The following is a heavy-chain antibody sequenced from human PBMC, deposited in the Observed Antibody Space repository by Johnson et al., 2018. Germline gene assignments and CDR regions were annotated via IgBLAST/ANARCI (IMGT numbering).Heavy chain of an antibody. CDR1: GGSLNNHY. CDR3: AREATSASWYGDVWTNYYYHYMDV. CDR2: IFYSGST. D-gene: IGHD3-10*01. J-gene: IGHJ6*03. Sequence: QVQLQESGPGLVKPSDTLSLTCTVSGGSLNNHYWSWIRQPPGKGPEWIGYIFYSGSTTYNPSLKSRVTISVDTSKKQLSLKLTSVTAAETAVYYCAREATSASWYGDVWTNYYYHYMDVWGKGTTVTVSS. V-gene: IGHV4-59*11.